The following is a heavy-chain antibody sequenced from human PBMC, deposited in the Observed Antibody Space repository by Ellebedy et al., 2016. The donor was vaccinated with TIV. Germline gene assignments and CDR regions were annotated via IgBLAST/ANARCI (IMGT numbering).Heavy chain of an antibody. CDR2: IYFSGSI. J-gene: IGHJ6*02. CDR3: ARAPVYNYFFAMDV. CDR1: ADSISTGDYF. Sequence: SETLSLXXTVSADSISTGDYFWSWVRQPPGQGLEWIGYIYFSGSISYTPSLRSRASISIDTSKNQFSLTLRSVTAADTALYYCARAPVYNYFFAMDVWGQGTTVTVS. V-gene: IGHV4-30-4*01.